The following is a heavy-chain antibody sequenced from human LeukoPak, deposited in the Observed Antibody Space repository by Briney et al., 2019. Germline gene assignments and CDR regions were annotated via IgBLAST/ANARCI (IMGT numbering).Heavy chain of an antibody. D-gene: IGHD1-26*01. CDR1: GFTFSSYW. Sequence: PGGSLRLSCAASGFTFSSYWMSWVRQAPGKGLEWVANIKQDGSEKYFVDSVKGRFTISRDNAKNSLYLQMNSLRAEDTAVYYCARDYNPRRSGSYDDYWGQGTLVTVSS. CDR2: IKQDGSEK. J-gene: IGHJ4*02. CDR3: ARDYNPRRSGSYDDY. V-gene: IGHV3-7*01.